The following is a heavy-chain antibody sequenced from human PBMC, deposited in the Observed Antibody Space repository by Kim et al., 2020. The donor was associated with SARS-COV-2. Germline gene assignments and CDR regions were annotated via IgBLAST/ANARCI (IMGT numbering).Heavy chain of an antibody. CDR3: VYGITMVQGVTRNYYFDY. V-gene: IGHV4-34*01. D-gene: IGHD3-10*01. Sequence: SETLSLTCAVYGGSFSGYYWSWIRQPPGKGLEWIEEINHSGSTNYNPSLKSRVTISVDTSKNQFSLKLSSVTAADTAVYYCVYGITMVQGVTRNYYFDYWGQGTLVTVSS. CDR2: INHSGST. CDR1: GGSFSGYY. J-gene: IGHJ4*02.